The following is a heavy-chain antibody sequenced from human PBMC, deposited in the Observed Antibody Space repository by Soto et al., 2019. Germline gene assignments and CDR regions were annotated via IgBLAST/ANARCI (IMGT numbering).Heavy chain of an antibody. D-gene: IGHD4-17*01. CDR1: GFTFGSYG. V-gene: IGHV3-30*18. CDR2: ISYDGTNK. J-gene: IGHJ4*02. Sequence: PGGSLRLSCVASGFTFGSYGMHWVRQAPGKGLEWVAVISYDGTNKYYTDSVKGRFTISRDNPKKTLWLQMNSLRAEDTAVYYCAQVPRYTVTPPDDYWGQGTLVTVSS. CDR3: AQVPRYTVTPPDDY.